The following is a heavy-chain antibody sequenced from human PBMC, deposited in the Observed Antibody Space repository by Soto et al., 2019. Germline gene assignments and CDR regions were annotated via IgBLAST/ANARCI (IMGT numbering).Heavy chain of an antibody. Sequence: QVQLVESGGGVVQPGRSLRLSCAASGFTFRNNAMHWVRQAPGKGLEWVAFISYDGSTQYYADSVKGRFIISRDNSKNTLYRQMNSLRAEDTAVYYCARESGYSGSSSLDVWGQGTTVTVSS. J-gene: IGHJ6*02. D-gene: IGHD5-12*01. CDR1: GFTFRNNA. CDR3: ARESGYSGSSSLDV. CDR2: ISYDGSTQ. V-gene: IGHV3-30-3*01.